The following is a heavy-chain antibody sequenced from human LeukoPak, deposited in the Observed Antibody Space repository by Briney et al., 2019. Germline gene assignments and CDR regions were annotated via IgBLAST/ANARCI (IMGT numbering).Heavy chain of an antibody. CDR3: ARLSSWYGGWFDP. Sequence: PGGSLRLSCAASGFTFSSYWMSWIRQPPGKGLEWIGEINHSGSTNYNPSLKSRVTISVDTSKNQFSLKLSSVTAADTAVYYCARLSSWYGGWFDPWGQGTLVTVSS. J-gene: IGHJ5*02. V-gene: IGHV4-34*01. D-gene: IGHD6-13*01. CDR2: INHSGST. CDR1: GFTFSSYW.